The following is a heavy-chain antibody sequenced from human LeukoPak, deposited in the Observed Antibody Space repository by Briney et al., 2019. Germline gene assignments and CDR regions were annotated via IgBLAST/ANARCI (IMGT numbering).Heavy chain of an antibody. CDR1: GFTFSSYS. V-gene: IGHV3-21*01. D-gene: IGHD2-15*01. Sequence: GGSLRLSCAASGFTFSSYSMNWVRQAPGKGLEWVSSISSSSSYIYYADSVKGRFTISRDNAKNSLYLQMNSLRAEDTAVYYRARWGPPYCSGGSCYSVWFDPWGQGTLVTVSS. CDR3: ARWGPPYCSGGSCYSVWFDP. CDR2: ISSSSSYI. J-gene: IGHJ5*02.